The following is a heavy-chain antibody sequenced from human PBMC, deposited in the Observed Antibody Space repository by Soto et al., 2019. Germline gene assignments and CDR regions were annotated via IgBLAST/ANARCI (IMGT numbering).Heavy chain of an antibody. V-gene: IGHV3-23*01. CDR3: AYSSTPFDY. Sequence: EVQLLESGGGLVQPGGSLGPSGAASGFPFSSYAMTWFRQAPGKGLEWVSAISGSGGSTYYADSVKGRFTISRDNSKNTLYLQMNSLRAEDTAVYYCAYSSTPFDYWGQGTLVTVSS. CDR2: ISGSGGST. D-gene: IGHD6-13*01. J-gene: IGHJ4*02. CDR1: GFPFSSYA.